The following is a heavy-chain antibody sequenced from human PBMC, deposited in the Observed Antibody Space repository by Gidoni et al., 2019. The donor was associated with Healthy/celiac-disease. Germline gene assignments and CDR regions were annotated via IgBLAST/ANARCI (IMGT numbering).Heavy chain of an antibody. V-gene: IGHV4-31*03. CDR3: ARDRRNDFWSGQSNWFDP. D-gene: IGHD3-3*01. Sequence: QVQLQESGPGLVKSSQTLSLTCTVSGRSISSGGYYWSWIRPHPGKGLEWIGYIYHSGSTYYDPSLKSRVTISVDTSKNQFSLKLSSVTAADTAVYYCARDRRNDFWSGQSNWFDPWGQGTLVTVSS. CDR2: IYHSGST. J-gene: IGHJ5*02. CDR1: GRSISSGGYY.